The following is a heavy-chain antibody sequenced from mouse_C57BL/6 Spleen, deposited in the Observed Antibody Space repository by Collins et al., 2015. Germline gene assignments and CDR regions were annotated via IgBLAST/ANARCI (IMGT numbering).Heavy chain of an antibody. J-gene: IGHJ1*01. CDR3: ARRYYGSYDV. CDR2: INTYTGEP. Sequence: QIQLVQSGPELKKPGETVKISCKASGYTFTNYGMNWVKQAPGKGLKWMGWINTYTGEPTYADDFKGRFAFSLETSASTAYLQINNLKNEDTATYFCARRYYGSYDVWGAGTTVTVSS. CDR1: GYTFTNYG. D-gene: IGHD1-1*01. V-gene: IGHV9-3-1*01.